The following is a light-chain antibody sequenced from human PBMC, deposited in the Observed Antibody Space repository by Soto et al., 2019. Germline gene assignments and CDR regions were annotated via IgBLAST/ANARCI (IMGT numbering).Light chain of an antibody. Sequence: EIVLTQSPATLSLSPGERATLSCRASQSVSSYLAWYQQKPGQDPRLLIYDASNRAAGVPARYSGSGSGTDFTLTIICLEPEGFACYYCQQRSTWPLTFGGGTKVEIK. CDR3: QQRSTWPLT. CDR1: QSVSSY. J-gene: IGKJ4*01. V-gene: IGKV3-11*01. CDR2: DAS.